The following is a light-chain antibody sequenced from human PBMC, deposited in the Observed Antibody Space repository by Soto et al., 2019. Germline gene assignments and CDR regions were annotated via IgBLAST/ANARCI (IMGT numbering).Light chain of an antibody. CDR1: SSDVGGYNY. CDR3: SSYAGANSVV. Sequence: QSALTQPPSASGSPGQSVTISCTGMSSDVGGYNYVSWYQQHPGKGPKLMIYEVSKRPSGVPDRFSGSKSGNTASLTVSGLQAEDEADYYCSSYAGANSVVFGGGTKLTVL. CDR2: EVS. V-gene: IGLV2-8*01. J-gene: IGLJ2*01.